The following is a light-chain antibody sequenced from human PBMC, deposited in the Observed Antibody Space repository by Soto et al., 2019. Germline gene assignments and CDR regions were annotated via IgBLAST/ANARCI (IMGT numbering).Light chain of an antibody. CDR3: QQCIDWPQFT. V-gene: IGKV3-15*01. J-gene: IGKJ5*01. CDR2: GPS. CDR1: QSVSTF. Sequence: EIVMTQSPATLSGSPGDSGTLSCRASQSVSTFLAWYQHRPGQPPRLLIYGPSPRATGVPARFSGSGSDTDFTLSISSLQSEDFAVYFCQQCIDWPQFTFGQGTRLEIK.